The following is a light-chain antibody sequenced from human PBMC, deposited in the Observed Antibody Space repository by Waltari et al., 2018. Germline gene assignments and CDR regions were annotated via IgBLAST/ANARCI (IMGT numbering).Light chain of an antibody. Sequence: IVLTQSPGTLSLSPGDRASLSCKARQSLGKNYLACYQHKPGQAPRLLIYGASSRAAGIPDRFSGSGSGTDFTLTISRLEPEDFAVYYCQQYASSVLYTFGQGTKLEIK. CDR2: GAS. CDR1: QSLGKNY. J-gene: IGKJ2*01. V-gene: IGKV3-20*01. CDR3: QQYASSVLYT.